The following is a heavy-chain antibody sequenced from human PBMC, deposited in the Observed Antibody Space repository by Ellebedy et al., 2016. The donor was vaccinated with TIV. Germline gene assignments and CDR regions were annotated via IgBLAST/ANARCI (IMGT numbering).Heavy chain of an antibody. CDR1: GFTFSSYA. CDR3: AKEYQLLPWWFDP. J-gene: IGHJ5*02. D-gene: IGHD2-2*01. CDR2: ISGSGGST. V-gene: IGHV3-23*01. Sequence: GESLKISXAASGFTFSSYAMSWVRQAPGKGLEWVSAISGSGGSTYYADSVKGRFTISRDNSKNTLYLQMNSLRAEDTAVYYCAKEYQLLPWWFDPWGQGTLVTVSS.